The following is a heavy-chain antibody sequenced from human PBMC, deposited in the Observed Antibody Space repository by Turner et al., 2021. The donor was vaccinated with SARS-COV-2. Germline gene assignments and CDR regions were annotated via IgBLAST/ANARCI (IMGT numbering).Heavy chain of an antibody. CDR1: AVSITINLHY. CDR3: VTSVRRSGYFQR. Sequence: LLVQDTVPARVKPSETRSLPSPLPAVSITINLHYWGGVRQPPGKGLEWIGITYYPGGSYYNPSLRGRVTISVDPSQNQFSLILRSVTAADTAVYYCVTSVRRSGYFQRWGQGTLVGVSS. CDR2: TYYPGGS. J-gene: IGHJ1*01. V-gene: IGHV4-39*01.